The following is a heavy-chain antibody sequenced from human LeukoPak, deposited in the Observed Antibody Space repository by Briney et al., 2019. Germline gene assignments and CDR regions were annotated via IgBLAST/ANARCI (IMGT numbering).Heavy chain of an antibody. CDR3: AKDRNPGRGWDSYFDY. CDR2: ISWNSGDI. D-gene: IGHD6-19*01. CDR1: GFTFDDYA. V-gene: IGHV3-9*01. Sequence: PGRSLRLSCAASGFTFDDYAMHWVRQAPGKGLEWVSGISWNSGDIGYADYVKGRFTISRDNAENSLYLQMNSLGAEDTALYYCAKDRNPGRGWDSYFDYWGQGTLVTVSS. J-gene: IGHJ4*02.